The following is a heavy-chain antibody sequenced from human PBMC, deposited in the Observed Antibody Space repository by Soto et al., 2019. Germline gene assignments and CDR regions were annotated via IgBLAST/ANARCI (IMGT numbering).Heavy chain of an antibody. V-gene: IGHV4-59*08. Sequence: PSETLSLTCTVSGGSISSYYWSWIRQPPGKGLEWIGYIYYSGSTNYNPSLKSRVTISVDTSKNQFSLKLSSVTAADTAVYYCARHGTEYGGYDVYFDYWGQGTLVTVSS. CDR2: IYYSGST. D-gene: IGHD5-12*01. CDR1: GGSISSYY. J-gene: IGHJ4*02. CDR3: ARHGTEYGGYDVYFDY.